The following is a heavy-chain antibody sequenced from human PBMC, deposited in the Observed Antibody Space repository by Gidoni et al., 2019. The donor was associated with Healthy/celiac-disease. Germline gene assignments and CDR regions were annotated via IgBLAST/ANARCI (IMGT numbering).Heavy chain of an antibody. J-gene: IGHJ4*02. CDR2: IIPILGIA. V-gene: IGHV1-69*02. Sequence: QVQLVQSGAEVKKPGSSVTVSCKASGGTFSSYTISWVRQAPGQGLEWMGRIIPILGIANYAQKFQGRVTITADKSTSTAYMELSSLRSEDTAVYYCARVTAAGGTYDYWGQGTLVTVSS. CDR1: GGTFSSYT. D-gene: IGHD6-13*01. CDR3: ARVTAAGGTYDY.